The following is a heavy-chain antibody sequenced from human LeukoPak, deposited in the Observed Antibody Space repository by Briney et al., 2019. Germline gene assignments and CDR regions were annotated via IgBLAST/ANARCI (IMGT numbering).Heavy chain of an antibody. CDR1: GFTFSSYE. J-gene: IGHJ5*02. V-gene: IGHV3-48*03. Sequence: GGSLRLSCAASGFTFSSYEMNSVRQAPGKGLEWVSYNSSNGNTIYYADSVKGRFTISRDNAKNSLYLQMNSLRAEDTAVYYCANLCSSTSCYWLDPWGQGTLITVSS. D-gene: IGHD2-2*01. CDR3: ANLCSSTSCYWLDP. CDR2: NSSNGNTI.